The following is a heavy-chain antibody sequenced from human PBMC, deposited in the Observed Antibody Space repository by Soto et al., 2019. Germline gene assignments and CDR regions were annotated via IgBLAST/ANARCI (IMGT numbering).Heavy chain of an antibody. CDR1: GFTFSSYG. V-gene: IGHV3-33*01. D-gene: IGHD6-6*01. J-gene: IGHJ6*02. CDR2: IWYDGSNK. CDR3: ARDGGGGSIAARSYYYYGMDV. Sequence: HPGGSLRLSCAASGFTFSSYGMHWVRQAPGKGLEWVAVIWYDGSNKYYADSVKGRFTISRDNSKNTLYLQMNSLRAEDTAVYYCARDGGGGSIAARSYYYYGMDVWGQGTTVTVSS.